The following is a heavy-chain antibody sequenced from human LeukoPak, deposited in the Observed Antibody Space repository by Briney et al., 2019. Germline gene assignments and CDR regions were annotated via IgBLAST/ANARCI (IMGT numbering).Heavy chain of an antibody. CDR1: GGSSSSSNYY. D-gene: IGHD3/OR15-3a*01. CDR3: GRVDLDRGYY. CDR2: IYYSGTT. V-gene: IGHV4-39*01. Sequence: SETLSLTCAVSGGSSSSSNYYWDWIRQPPGKGLEWIGSIYYSGTTYYNPSLKSRVTVSMDTSKKQFSLKVSSVTAADTAVYYWGRVDLDRGYYWGQGILVTVSS. J-gene: IGHJ4*02.